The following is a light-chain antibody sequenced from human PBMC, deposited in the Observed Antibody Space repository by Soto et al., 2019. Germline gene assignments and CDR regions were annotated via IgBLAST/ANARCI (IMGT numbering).Light chain of an antibody. J-gene: IGKJ1*01. V-gene: IGKV3-20*01. Sequence: EIVLTQSPGSLSLSPGERGTLSCWASQSVDSSFFAWYQQKPDQAPRLLIYGASNRATGIPDRFSGSGSGTDFTLTISRLEPEDFAVYYCQQYVSSVTFGQGTKVEIK. CDR2: GAS. CDR3: QQYVSSVT. CDR1: QSVDSSF.